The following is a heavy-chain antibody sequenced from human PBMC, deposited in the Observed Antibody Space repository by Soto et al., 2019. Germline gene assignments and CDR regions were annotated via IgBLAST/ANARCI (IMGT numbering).Heavy chain of an antibody. CDR3: VRGYSGGYYYAMDV. V-gene: IGHV1-69*01. CDR1: GGTFTTYA. Sequence: QVQLVQSGAEVKKPGSSVRVSCQASGGTFTTYAFNWVRQAPGQGLEWMGGIIPMYNKPNYAPNFLGRVTISADPSTSTAYMELPTLRSEDTAVYFCVRGYSGGYYYAMDVWGQGTTVTVSS. D-gene: IGHD4-4*01. CDR2: IIPMYNKP. J-gene: IGHJ6*02.